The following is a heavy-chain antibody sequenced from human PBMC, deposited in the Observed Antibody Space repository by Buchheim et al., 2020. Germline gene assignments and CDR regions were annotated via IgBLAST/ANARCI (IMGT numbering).Heavy chain of an antibody. V-gene: IGHV3-48*03. D-gene: IGHD6-13*01. CDR1: GFTFSSYE. J-gene: IGHJ4*02. Sequence: EVQLVESGGGLVQPGGSLRLSCAASGFTFSSYEMNWVRQAPGKGLEWVSYITSSGDIGYYSDSVQVRFTISRDNAKNSLYLQMNSLRAEDTAVYYCARDLGAAGQHFDYWGQGTL. CDR2: ITSSGDIG. CDR3: ARDLGAAGQHFDY.